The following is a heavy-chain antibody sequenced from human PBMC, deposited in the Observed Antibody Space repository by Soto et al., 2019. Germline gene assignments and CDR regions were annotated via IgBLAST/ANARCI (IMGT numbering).Heavy chain of an antibody. Sequence: GASVKVSCKASGFTFTSSAVQWVRQARGQRLEWIGWIVVGSGNTNYAQKFQERVTITRDMSTSTAYMELSSLRSEDTAVYYCAADVPTPRPTTERYWYFDLWGRGTLVTVSS. CDR3: AADVPTPRPTTERYWYFDL. CDR1: GFTFTSSA. J-gene: IGHJ2*01. V-gene: IGHV1-58*01. D-gene: IGHD4-17*01. CDR2: IVVGSGNT.